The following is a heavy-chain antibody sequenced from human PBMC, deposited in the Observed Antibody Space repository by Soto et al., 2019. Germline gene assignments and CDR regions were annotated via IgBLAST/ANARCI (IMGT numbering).Heavy chain of an antibody. CDR3: ARTDIVTTNWFDP. J-gene: IGHJ5*02. V-gene: IGHV4-34*01. CDR1: DGSFICYY. Sequence: SVPLSLTCTVYDGSFICYYWTLIRQSPGKGLEWIGEINHGGSTNYNPSLKSRVTISIDTSKNQFSLKLTSVTAADTSVYYCARTDIVTTNWFDPWGQGTLVTVSS. CDR2: INHGGST. D-gene: IGHD5-12*01.